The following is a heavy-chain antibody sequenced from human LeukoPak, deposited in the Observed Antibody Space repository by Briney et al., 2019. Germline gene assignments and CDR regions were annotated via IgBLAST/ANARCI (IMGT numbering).Heavy chain of an antibody. D-gene: IGHD6-13*01. CDR3: ARMYSSSWYNPTYFDY. V-gene: IGHV3-21*01. CDR1: GFTFSSYS. CDR2: ISSSSSYI. Sequence: PGRSLSLSCAASGFTFSSYSMNWVRQAPGKGLEWVSSISSSSSYIYYADSVKGRFTISRDNARNSLYLQMNSLRAEDTAVYYCARMYSSSWYNPTYFDYWGQGTLVTVSS. J-gene: IGHJ4*02.